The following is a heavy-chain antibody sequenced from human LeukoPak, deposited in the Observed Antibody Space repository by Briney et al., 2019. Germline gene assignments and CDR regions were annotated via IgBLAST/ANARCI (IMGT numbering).Heavy chain of an antibody. V-gene: IGHV3-23*01. CDR1: GFTFSIYD. CDR3: AKLYGDYGEYYFDY. CDR2: ISGSGGST. D-gene: IGHD4-17*01. J-gene: IGHJ4*02. Sequence: GGSLRLSCAASGFTFSIYDMNWVRQAPGKGLEWVSAISGSGGSTYYADSVKGRFTISRDNSKNTLYLQMNSLRAEDTAVYYCAKLYGDYGEYYFDYWGQGTLVTVSS.